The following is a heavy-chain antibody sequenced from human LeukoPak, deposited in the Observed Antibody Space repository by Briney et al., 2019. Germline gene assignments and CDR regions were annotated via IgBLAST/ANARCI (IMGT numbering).Heavy chain of an antibody. J-gene: IGHJ5*02. D-gene: IGHD5-12*01. CDR1: GGSFNGYY. V-gene: IGHV4-34*01. Sequence: SETLSLTCAVYGGSFNGYYWSWIRQTPGKGLEWIGESDHTGGTKYNPSLKSRVTISADSSKNQFSLKLSSVTAADTAVYYCAKNGQSGFSFDPWGQGTLVTVSP. CDR3: AKNGQSGFSFDP. CDR2: SDHTGGT.